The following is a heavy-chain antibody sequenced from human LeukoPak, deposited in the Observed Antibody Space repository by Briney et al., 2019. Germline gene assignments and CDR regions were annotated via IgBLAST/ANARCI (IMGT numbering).Heavy chain of an antibody. V-gene: IGHV3-7*05. CDR2: IKQDGSEK. Sequence: GGSLRLSCAASGFTVSGFTFSNYWMTWVRRAPGKGLEWVATIKQDGSEKYYVDPVKGRFTMSRDNSKNLVYLQMNSLRAEDTAVYYCARDRRNYYGIDVWGRGTTVTVSS. J-gene: IGHJ6*02. CDR3: ARDRRNYYGIDV. CDR1: GFTVSGFTFSNYW.